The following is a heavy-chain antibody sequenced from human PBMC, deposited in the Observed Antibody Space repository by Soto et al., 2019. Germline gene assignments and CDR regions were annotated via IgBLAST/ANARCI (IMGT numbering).Heavy chain of an antibody. CDR1: GYTFTSYG. J-gene: IGHJ4*02. CDR3: AKSAATPRFKSSVYYFDY. CDR2: ISAYNGNT. V-gene: IGHV1-18*01. Sequence: ASVKVSCKASGYTFTSYGISWVRQAPGQGLEWMGWISAYNGNTNYAQKLQGRVTMTTDTSTSTAYMELRSLRAEDTAVYYCAKSAATPRFKSSVYYFDYWGQGTLVTVSS. D-gene: IGHD2-15*01.